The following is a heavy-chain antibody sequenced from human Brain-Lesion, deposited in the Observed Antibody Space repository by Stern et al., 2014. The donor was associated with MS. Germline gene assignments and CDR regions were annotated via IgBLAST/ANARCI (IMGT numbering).Heavy chain of an antibody. CDR3: AREGNYHAGNWFGP. D-gene: IGHD1-7*01. Sequence: QLQLQESGPGLVKPSETLSLTCTVSGDSMNRGGYYWSWIRQHPGKGLERIGYIYYSGGTDYNPSLKSRVTISVDTSKNQFSLKLNSVTAADTAVYYCAREGNYHAGNWFGPWGQGTLVSVSS. V-gene: IGHV4-31*03. CDR1: GDSMNRGGYY. CDR2: IYYSGGT. J-gene: IGHJ5*02.